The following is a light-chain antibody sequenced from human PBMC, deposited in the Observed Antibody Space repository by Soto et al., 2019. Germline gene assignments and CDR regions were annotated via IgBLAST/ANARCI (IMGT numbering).Light chain of an antibody. CDR1: SSDVGGYNA. J-gene: IGLJ1*01. V-gene: IGLV2-14*03. CDR3: SSYTSSMTNV. Sequence: QSALTQPASVSGSPGQSITISCTGTSSDVGGYNAFSWYQHHPGKAPKRILYDVGDRPSGVSYRFSGSKSGNTASLTISGIQAADEADYFCSSYTSSMTNVFGSGTELTVL. CDR2: DVG.